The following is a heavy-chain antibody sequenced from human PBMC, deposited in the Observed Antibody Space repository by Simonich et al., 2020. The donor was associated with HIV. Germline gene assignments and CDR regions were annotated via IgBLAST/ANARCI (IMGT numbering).Heavy chain of an antibody. V-gene: IGHV4-34*01. CDR3: AAGHGLLRFLEWEGTYMDV. D-gene: IGHD3-3*01. Sequence: QVQLQQWGAGLLKPSETLSLICAVYGGSFTGYYWSWIRQPPGKGLEWIGEINHSGNTIDNPSLKGRVTISVEKSKNQFSLKLGSMTAADTAVYYCAAGHGLLRFLEWEGTYMDVWGKGTTVTVSS. CDR2: INHSGNT. CDR1: GGSFTGYY. J-gene: IGHJ6*03.